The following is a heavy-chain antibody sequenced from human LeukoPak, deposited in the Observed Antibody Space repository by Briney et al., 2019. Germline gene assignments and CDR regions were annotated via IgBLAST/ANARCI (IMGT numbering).Heavy chain of an antibody. Sequence: GGSLRLSCAASGFTFSSYWMTWVRQAPGKGLEWVANIKQDGSEKYYVDSVKGRFTISRDNAKNSLYLQMNSLRVEDTAVYYCARALGNSTGDYWGQGTLVTVSS. D-gene: IGHD7-27*01. CDR3: ARALGNSTGDY. J-gene: IGHJ4*02. CDR2: IKQDGSEK. V-gene: IGHV3-7*04. CDR1: GFTFSSYW.